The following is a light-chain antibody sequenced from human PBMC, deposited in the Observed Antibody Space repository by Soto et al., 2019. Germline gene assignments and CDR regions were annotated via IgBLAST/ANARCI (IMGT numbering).Light chain of an antibody. Sequence: QSVLTQPPSASGTPGQRVTISCSGSSSNIGSNTVNWYQQLPGTAPKLLIYSNNQRPSGVPDRFSGSKSGTSASLAISGLQSEDEADYYCAAWDDSLNALVFGGVTKVTVL. V-gene: IGLV1-44*01. CDR3: AAWDDSLNALV. CDR1: SSNIGSNT. CDR2: SNN. J-gene: IGLJ2*01.